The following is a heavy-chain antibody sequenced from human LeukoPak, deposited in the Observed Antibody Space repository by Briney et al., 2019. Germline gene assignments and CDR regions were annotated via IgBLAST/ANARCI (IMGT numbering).Heavy chain of an antibody. CDR2: INHSGST. CDR1: GGSFSGYY. J-gene: IGHJ4*02. Sequence: TSETLSLTCAVYGGSFSGYYWSWIRQPPGKGLEWIGEINHSGSTNYNPSLKSRVTISVETSKNQFSLKLSSVTAADTAVYYRARGYIVVVYYFDYWGQGTLVTVSS. CDR3: ARGYIVVVYYFDY. V-gene: IGHV4-34*01. D-gene: IGHD2-21*01.